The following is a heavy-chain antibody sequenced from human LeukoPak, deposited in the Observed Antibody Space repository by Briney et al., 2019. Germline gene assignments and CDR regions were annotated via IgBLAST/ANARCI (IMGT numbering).Heavy chain of an antibody. D-gene: IGHD3-22*01. CDR3: ARAYYYDSSGYYS. V-gene: IGHV4-34*01. Sequence: SETPSLTCAVYGGSFSGYYWSWIRQPPGKGLEWIGEINHSGSTNYNPSLKSRATISVDTSKNQFSLKLSSVTAADTAVYYCARAYYYDSSGYYSWGQGTLVTVSS. CDR1: GGSFSGYY. J-gene: IGHJ4*02. CDR2: INHSGST.